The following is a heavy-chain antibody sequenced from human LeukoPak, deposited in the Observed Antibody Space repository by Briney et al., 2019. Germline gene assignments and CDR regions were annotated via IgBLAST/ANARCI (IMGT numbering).Heavy chain of an antibody. V-gene: IGHV3-23*01. Sequence: GGSLRLSCAASGFTFSSYAMSWVRQAPGKGLEWVSAISGSGGSTYYADSVKGRFTISRDNSKNTLYLQMNSLRAEDMAVYYCAKDKCSGGSCYLDYWGQGTLVTVSS. CDR3: AKDKCSGGSCYLDY. CDR2: ISGSGGST. D-gene: IGHD2-15*01. CDR1: GFTFSSYA. J-gene: IGHJ4*02.